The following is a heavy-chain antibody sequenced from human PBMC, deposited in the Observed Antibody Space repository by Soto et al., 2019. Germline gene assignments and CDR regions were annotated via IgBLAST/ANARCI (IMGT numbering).Heavy chain of an antibody. J-gene: IGHJ4*02. V-gene: IGHV3-30-3*01. CDR1: GFIFRHHA. CDR2: ISYDATNK. Sequence: PGGSLRLSCAASGFIFRHHAMHWVRQTPGKGLEWVAVISYDATNKNYAVSVKGRFTVSRDNSNNTLYLQLGSLRPEDTAIYFCARGGGLSSSSLYFFGNWGQGALVTVSS. CDR3: ARGGGLSSSSLYFFGN. D-gene: IGHD6-13*01.